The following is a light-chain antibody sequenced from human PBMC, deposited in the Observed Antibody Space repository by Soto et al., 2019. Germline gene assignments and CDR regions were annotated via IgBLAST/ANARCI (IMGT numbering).Light chain of an antibody. V-gene: IGKV3-15*01. CDR3: QQCNNWPLT. J-gene: IGKJ4*01. CDR2: GAS. Sequence: EIVMTQSPATLAMSPGERATLSCRTSESVNTKVAWYQQKSGQAPRLLIYGASTRATGTPDRFSGSGSGTEFTLTISSLQSEDFAVYYCQQCNNWPLTFGGGTKVDIK. CDR1: ESVNTK.